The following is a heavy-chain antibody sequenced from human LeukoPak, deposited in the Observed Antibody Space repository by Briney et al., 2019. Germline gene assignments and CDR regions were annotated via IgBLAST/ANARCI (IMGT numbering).Heavy chain of an antibody. J-gene: IGHJ4*02. CDR1: GGTFSSYA. CDR3: ARDRGEWYDSSGYYGD. Sequence: SVKVSRKASGGTFSSYAISWVRQVPGQGLEWMGRIIPIFGIANYAQKFQGRVTITADKSTSTAYMELSSLRSEDTAVYYCARDRGEWYDSSGYYGDWGQGTLVTVSS. D-gene: IGHD3-22*01. CDR2: IIPIFGIA. V-gene: IGHV1-69*04.